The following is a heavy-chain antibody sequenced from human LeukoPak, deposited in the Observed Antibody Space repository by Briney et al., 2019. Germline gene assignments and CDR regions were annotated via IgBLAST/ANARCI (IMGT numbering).Heavy chain of an antibody. V-gene: IGHV4-30-2*01. CDR1: GGSISSGGYS. Sequence: SQTLSLTCAVSGGSISSGGYSWSWIRQPPGKGLEWIGYIYHSGSTYYNPSLKSRVTISVDRSKNQFSLKLSSVTAADTAVYYCARGTMGDCALDYWGQGTLVTVSS. D-gene: IGHD2-21*02. J-gene: IGHJ4*02. CDR3: ARGTMGDCALDY. CDR2: IYHSGST.